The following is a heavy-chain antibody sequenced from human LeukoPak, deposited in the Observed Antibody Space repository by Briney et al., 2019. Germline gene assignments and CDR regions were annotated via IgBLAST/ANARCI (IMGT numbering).Heavy chain of an antibody. V-gene: IGHV3-48*01. CDR2: ISDSSSTI. J-gene: IGHJ4*02. D-gene: IGHD3-22*01. CDR3: AGDLSDDTSGH. Sequence: GGSPRLSCAASGFTFSTFSMNWVRQAPGKGLEWVSYISDSSSTIYYAESVKGRFTISRDNAKSSLYLQMNSLRAEDTAMYYCAGDLSDDTSGHWGQGTLVTVSS. CDR1: GFTFSTFS.